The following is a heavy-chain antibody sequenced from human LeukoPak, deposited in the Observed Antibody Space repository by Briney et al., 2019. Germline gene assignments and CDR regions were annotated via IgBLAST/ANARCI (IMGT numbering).Heavy chain of an antibody. CDR2: INSDGSTT. V-gene: IGHV3-74*01. Sequence: GGSLRLSCAASGFTFSSYWMHWVRQTPGKGLVWVSRINSDGSTTSYADSVKGRFTISRDNAKNTLYLQMNSLRDEDTAVYYCARESRWLNAFDIWGQGTMVTVSS. CDR1: GFTFSSYW. J-gene: IGHJ3*02. CDR3: ARESRWLNAFDI. D-gene: IGHD3-22*01.